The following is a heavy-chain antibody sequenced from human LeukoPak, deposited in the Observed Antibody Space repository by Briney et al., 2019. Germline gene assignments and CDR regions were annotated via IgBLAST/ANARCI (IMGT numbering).Heavy chain of an antibody. CDR3: AGTYYDILTGPQNWLDP. CDR1: GFTFSSYG. V-gene: IGHV3-30*02. Sequence: PGGSLRLPCAASGFTFSSYGRHWVRQAPGKGLEWGAFLRYDGSNKYYADSVKGRFTMSRDNSKNTLYLQMNSLRAEDTGVYYCAGTYYDILTGPQNWLDPWGQGTLVTVSS. J-gene: IGHJ5*02. CDR2: LRYDGSNK. D-gene: IGHD3-9*01.